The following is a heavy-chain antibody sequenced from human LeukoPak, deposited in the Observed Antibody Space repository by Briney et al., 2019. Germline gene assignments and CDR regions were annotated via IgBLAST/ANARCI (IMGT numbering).Heavy chain of an antibody. D-gene: IGHD3-16*01. V-gene: IGHV3-7*01. CDR3: ASGGSQIHAFDI. CDR2: IKQDGSEK. Sequence: GGSLRLSCAASGFIFDEYGMSWVRQAPGKGLEWVANIKQDGSEKYYVDSVKGRFTISRDNAKNSLYLQMNSLRAEDTAVYYCASGGSQIHAFDIWGQGTMVTVSS. J-gene: IGHJ3*02. CDR1: GFIFDEYG.